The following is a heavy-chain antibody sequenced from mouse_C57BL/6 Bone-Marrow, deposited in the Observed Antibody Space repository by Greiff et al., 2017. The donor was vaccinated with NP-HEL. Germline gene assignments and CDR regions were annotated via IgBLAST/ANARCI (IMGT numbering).Heavy chain of an antibody. CDR3: AKMRFAY. CDR2: ISSGSSTI. V-gene: IGHV5-17*01. J-gene: IGHJ3*01. CDR1: GFTFSDYG. Sequence: DVKLVESGGGLVKPGGSLKLSCAASGFTFSDYGMHWVRQAPEKGLEWVAYISSGSSTIYYADTVKGRFTISRDNAKNTLFLQMTSLRSEDTAMYYCAKMRFAYWGQGTLVTVSA.